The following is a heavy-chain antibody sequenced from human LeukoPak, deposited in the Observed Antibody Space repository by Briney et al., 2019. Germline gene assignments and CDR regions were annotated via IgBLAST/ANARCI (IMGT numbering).Heavy chain of an antibody. J-gene: IGHJ4*02. CDR3: AKEGAARGRSGQFDY. CDR2: IKQEGREK. CDR1: GFTFSSYC. Sequence: QPGGSLRLACAASGFTFSSYCMTWVRHAPGKGLECVANIKQEGREKYYINSVKGRFTISRDNAKNSLYLQSNSLIPEDTAVYYCAKEGAARGRSGQFDYWGQGTLVTVSS. V-gene: IGHV3-7*01. D-gene: IGHD3-10*01.